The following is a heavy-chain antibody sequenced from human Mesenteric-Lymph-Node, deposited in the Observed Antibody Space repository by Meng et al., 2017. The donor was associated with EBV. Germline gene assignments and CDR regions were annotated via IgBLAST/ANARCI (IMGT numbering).Heavy chain of an antibody. CDR3: ARGAYEGSGSKFAD. J-gene: IGHJ4*02. D-gene: IGHD3-10*01. V-gene: IGHV4-30-4*01. CDR1: GGSISSGGYY. Sequence: QVHLKESGPGLVKPSQTLSLTCAVSGGSISSGGYYWTWIRQPPGKGLEWIGYMYSSGSTYYNPSLESRFAMSLDTYKNQFSLRLTSVTAADTALYYCARGAYEGSGSKFADWGQGTLVTVSS. CDR2: MYSSGST.